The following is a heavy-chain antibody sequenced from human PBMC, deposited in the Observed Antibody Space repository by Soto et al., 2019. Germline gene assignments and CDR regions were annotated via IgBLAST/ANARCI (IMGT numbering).Heavy chain of an antibody. J-gene: IGHJ3*02. V-gene: IGHV3-7*04. Sequence: EVQQVESGGGLVQPGGSLRLSCAVSGFTFSNYWMTWIRQAPGKGLEWVANIKHDASERRYVDSVQGRFTISRDNARNSLFLQMNNLRVEDTAVYYCARDRDYYDSNGYYDGFDIWGQGTMVTVSS. CDR1: GFTFSNYW. D-gene: IGHD3-22*01. CDR3: ARDRDYYDSNGYYDGFDI. CDR2: IKHDASER.